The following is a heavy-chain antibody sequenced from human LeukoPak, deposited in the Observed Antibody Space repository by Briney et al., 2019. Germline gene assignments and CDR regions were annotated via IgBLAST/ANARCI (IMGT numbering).Heavy chain of an antibody. CDR3: VLLNY. CDR2: IKQDGSEK. Sequence: GGSLRLSCTASGFTFGDYAMNWFRQAPGKGLEWVANIKQDGSEKYYVDSVKGRFTISRDNAKNSLYLQMNSLRAEDTAVYYCVLLNYWGQGTLVTVSS. CDR1: GFTFGDYA. V-gene: IGHV3-7*01. J-gene: IGHJ4*02.